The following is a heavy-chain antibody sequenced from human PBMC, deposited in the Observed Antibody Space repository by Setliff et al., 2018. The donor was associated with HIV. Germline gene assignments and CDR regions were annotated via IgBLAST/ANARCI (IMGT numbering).Heavy chain of an antibody. V-gene: IGHV1-18*01. CDR1: GYTFTAYG. CDR2: ISTYSDET. Sequence: ASVKVSCKPSGYTFTAYGLSWVRQAPGQGLEWMGWISTYSDETSYAQKLQGRVTMTTDTSTSTAYMELRSLRSDDTAVYYCARGGGGYNFWSGYPSFDYWGQGTLVTVSS. CDR3: ARGGGGYNFWSGYPSFDY. J-gene: IGHJ4*02. D-gene: IGHD3-3*01.